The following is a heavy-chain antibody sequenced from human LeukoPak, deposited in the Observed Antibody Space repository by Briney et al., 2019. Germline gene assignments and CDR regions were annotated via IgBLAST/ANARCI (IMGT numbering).Heavy chain of an antibody. CDR3: ARSVSWYRYDY. J-gene: IGHJ4*02. CDR1: GGSMSSYY. V-gene: IGHV4-59*01. CDR2: IYYIGST. D-gene: IGHD6-13*01. Sequence: SETLSLTCTISGGSMSSYYWSWIRQPPGKGLEWIGYIYYIGSTNYNPSLKSRVTMSVDTSKNQFSLKLSSVTAADTAVYYCARSVSWYRYDYWGQGTLVTVSS.